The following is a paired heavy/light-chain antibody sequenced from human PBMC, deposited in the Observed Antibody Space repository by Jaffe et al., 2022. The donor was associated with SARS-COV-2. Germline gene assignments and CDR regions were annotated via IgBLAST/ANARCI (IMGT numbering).Light chain of an antibody. CDR2: GKN. CDR3: NSRDSSGYHWV. J-gene: IGLJ3*02. Sequence: SSELTQDPAVSVALGQTVRITCQGDSLRSFYASWYQQKPGQAPVLVIYGKNNRPSGIPDRFSGSRSGNTTSLTITGAQAEDEADYYCNSRDSSGYHWVFGGGTKLTVL. CDR1: SLRSFY. V-gene: IGLV3-19*01.
Heavy chain of an antibody. CDR2: INWNSGNM. D-gene: IGHD6-13*01. CDR1: GFTFNDYA. V-gene: IGHV3-9*01. CDR3: AKGSGSSWLDWFGP. J-gene: IGHJ5*02. Sequence: EVQLVESGGGLVQPGRSLRLSCAASGFTFNDYAMHWVRQAPGKGLEWVSGINWNSGNMGYADSVKGRFTISRDSAKNSLSLQMNSLRAEDTAVYYCAKGSGSSWLDWFGPWGQGTLVTVSS.